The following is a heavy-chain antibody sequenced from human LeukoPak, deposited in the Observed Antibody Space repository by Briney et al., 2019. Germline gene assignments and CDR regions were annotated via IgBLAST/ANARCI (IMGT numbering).Heavy chain of an antibody. J-gene: IGHJ4*02. CDR3: ARDYCSSTSCLFDY. CDR2: INPNSGDT. V-gene: IGHV1-2*06. Sequence: ASVTVSCTASGYTFTGYHMHWVRQAPGQGLEWMGRINPNSGDTNYAQKFQGRVTMTRDTSIRTAYMELSRLRSDDTAVYYCARDYCSSTSCLFDYWGQGTLVTVSS. D-gene: IGHD2-2*01. CDR1: GYTFTGYH.